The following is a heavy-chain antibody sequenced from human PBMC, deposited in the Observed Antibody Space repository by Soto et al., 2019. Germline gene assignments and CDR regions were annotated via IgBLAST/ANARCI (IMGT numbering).Heavy chain of an antibody. D-gene: IGHD3-16*01. CDR2: IYWDDDK. CDR1: GFSLSTGGVG. Sequence: ESGPTLVNPTQTLTLTCTFSGFSLSTGGVGVGWIRQPPGKALEWLALIYWDDDKRYSPSLKSRLSVTKDTSKNQVVLTMTDVAPVDTATYYCAHRLSLSTTWNYGYMDVWGEGTTVTVSS. CDR3: AHRLSLSTTWNYGYMDV. J-gene: IGHJ6*03. V-gene: IGHV2-5*02.